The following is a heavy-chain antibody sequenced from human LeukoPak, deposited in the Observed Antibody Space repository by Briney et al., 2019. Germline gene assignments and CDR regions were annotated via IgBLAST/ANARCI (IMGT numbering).Heavy chain of an antibody. D-gene: IGHD6-19*01. CDR2: ISYDGSNK. V-gene: IGHV3-30*18. CDR1: GFTFSSYG. J-gene: IGHJ4*02. CDR3: AKAQKQWLVPWDY. Sequence: GGSLRLSCAASGFTFSSYGMHWVRQAPGKGLEWVAVISYDGSNKYYADSVKGRFTISRDNSKNTLYLQMNSLRAEDTAVYYCAKAQKQWLVPWDYWGQGTLVTVSS.